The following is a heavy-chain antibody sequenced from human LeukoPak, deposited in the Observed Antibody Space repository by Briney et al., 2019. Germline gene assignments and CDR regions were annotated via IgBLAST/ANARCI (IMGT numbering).Heavy chain of an antibody. CDR3: ARGSFPSYNPLFDY. J-gene: IGHJ4*02. Sequence: GWALRLSCAACGFTFSRYAMSWLGQAAGKGREGVSGISGSGGSTYYADSVKGRFTISRDNSKNTLYLQMNSLRADDTAVYYCARGSFPSYNPLFDYWGQGTLVTVSS. D-gene: IGHD1-14*01. V-gene: IGHV3-23*01. CDR1: GFTFSRYA. CDR2: ISGSGGST.